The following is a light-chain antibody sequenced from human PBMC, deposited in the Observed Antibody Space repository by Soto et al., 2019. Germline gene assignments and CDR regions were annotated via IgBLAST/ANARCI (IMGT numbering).Light chain of an antibody. V-gene: IGLV2-8*01. CDR3: YSYVTGNSLI. J-gene: IGLJ2*01. CDR2: EVT. Sequence: QSALTQPPSASGSPGQSVTISCTGTSRDVGGHDYVSWYQQHPGKVPKLLIYEVTKRPSGVPDRFSGSKSGNTASLTVSGLQADDEADYYCYSYVTGNSLIFGGGTKLTVL. CDR1: SRDVGGHDY.